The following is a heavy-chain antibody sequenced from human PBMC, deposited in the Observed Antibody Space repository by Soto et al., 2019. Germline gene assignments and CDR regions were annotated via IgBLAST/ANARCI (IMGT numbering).Heavy chain of an antibody. D-gene: IGHD6-6*01. Sequence: GASVKVSCKASGYTFTAFFMHWVRQAPGKGLEWMGIINPSGGTTNYAQKFQGRVAMTWDTSTSTVYMDLSSLRSDDTAVYYCARAPYSSSSFFFDYWGPGTLVTVS. CDR3: ARAPYSSSSFFFDY. J-gene: IGHJ4*02. V-gene: IGHV1-46*01. CDR1: GYTFTAFF. CDR2: INPSGGTT.